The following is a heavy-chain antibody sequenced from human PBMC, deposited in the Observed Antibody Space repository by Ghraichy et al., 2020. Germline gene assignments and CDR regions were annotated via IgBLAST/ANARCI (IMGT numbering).Heavy chain of an antibody. D-gene: IGHD3-9*01. CDR3: AKPRGLGILTGRNPFDY. CDR2: IGDSGAST. J-gene: IGHJ4*02. V-gene: IGHV3-23*01. Sequence: GGSLRLSCAASGFTFSSYAMTWVRQGPGKGLEWVSAIGDSGASTFYAASVKGRFTISRDNSKNTLYLQMDSLRAEDTAVYYCAKPRGLGILTGRNPFDYWGQGTLVTVSS. CDR1: GFTFSSYA.